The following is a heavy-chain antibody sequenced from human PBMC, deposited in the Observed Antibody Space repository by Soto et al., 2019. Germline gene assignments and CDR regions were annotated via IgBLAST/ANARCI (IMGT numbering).Heavy chain of an antibody. CDR1: GGSISSYY. J-gene: IGHJ6*02. D-gene: IGHD4-17*01. V-gene: IGHV4-59*01. CDR3: ARDRPVTKDYYYYYGMDV. Sequence: SETLSLTCTVSGGSISSYYWSWIRQPPGKGLEWIGYIYYSGSTNYNPSLKSRVTISVDTSKNQFSLKLSSVTAADTAVYYCARDRPVTKDYYYYYGMDVWGQGNSVT. CDR2: IYYSGST.